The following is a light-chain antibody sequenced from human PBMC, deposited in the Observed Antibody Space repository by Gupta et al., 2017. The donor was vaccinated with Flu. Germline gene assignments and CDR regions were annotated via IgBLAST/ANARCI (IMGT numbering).Light chain of an antibody. V-gene: IGLV1-40*01. Sequence: ADPTQSCSLSLAPGQRVTISCTGSSSNIGAGYDVHWYQQLPGTAPKLLIYGNSNRPSGVPDRFSGSKSGTSASLAITGLQAEDEADYYCQSYDSSLSGYVFGTGTKVTVL. J-gene: IGLJ1*01. CDR3: QSYDSSLSGYV. CDR1: SSNIGAGYD. CDR2: GNS.